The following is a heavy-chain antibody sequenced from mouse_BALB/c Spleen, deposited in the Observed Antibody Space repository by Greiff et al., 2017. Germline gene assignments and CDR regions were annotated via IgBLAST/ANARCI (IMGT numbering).Heavy chain of an antibody. CDR1: GYTFTSYV. CDR2: INPYNDGT. Sequence: VQLQQSGPELVKPGASVKMSCKASGYTFTSYVMHWVKQKPGQGLEWIGYINPYNDGTKYNEKFKGKATLTSDKSSSTAYMELSSLTSEDSAVYYCARFSIYYGNYEFDYWGQGTTLTVSS. CDR3: ARFSIYYGNYEFDY. V-gene: IGHV1-14*01. J-gene: IGHJ2*01. D-gene: IGHD2-1*01.